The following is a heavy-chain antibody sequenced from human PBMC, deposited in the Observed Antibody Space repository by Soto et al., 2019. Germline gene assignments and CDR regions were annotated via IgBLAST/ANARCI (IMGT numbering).Heavy chain of an antibody. V-gene: IGHV4-59*08. Sequence: QVHLQESGPGLVKPSETLTLACSVSGGSISSYYWSWIGQPPGKGLEWIGYIYYSGSTNYNPSLKSRVTISVDTSKNQFSLKLNSMTAADTAVYYCARHNYGSGSTYFDYWGQGTLVTVSS. CDR1: GGSISSYY. CDR2: IYYSGST. CDR3: ARHNYGSGSTYFDY. J-gene: IGHJ4*02. D-gene: IGHD3-10*01.